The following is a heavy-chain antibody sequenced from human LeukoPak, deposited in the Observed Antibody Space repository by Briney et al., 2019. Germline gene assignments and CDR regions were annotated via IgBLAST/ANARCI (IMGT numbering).Heavy chain of an antibody. V-gene: IGHV3-21*04. J-gene: IGHJ1*01. CDR1: RFTFGSYS. D-gene: IGHD6-19*01. CDR2: ITSSSSHI. CDR3: ATPAPRWLHHFQH. Sequence: RPGGSLRLSCAASRFTFGSYSMSWVRQAPGKGLQWVSSITSSSSHIYYADPVKGRFTISRDNAKNSLYLQMNSLRAEDTAVYYCATPAPRWLHHFQHWGQGTLVTVSS.